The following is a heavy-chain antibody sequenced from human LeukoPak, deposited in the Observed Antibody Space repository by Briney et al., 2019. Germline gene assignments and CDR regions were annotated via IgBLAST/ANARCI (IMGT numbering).Heavy chain of an antibody. Sequence: GGSLRLSCAASGFTFSNYWMTWVRQAPGKGLEWVADIKQDGSEKLYVNSVRGRFTISRDNAKMSLFLQMNSLRAEDTAVYYCARDNGVVHGVYYMDVWGKGTTVAVS. D-gene: IGHD3-3*01. CDR3: ARDNGVVHGVYYMDV. J-gene: IGHJ6*03. CDR2: IKQDGSEK. CDR1: GFTFSNYW. V-gene: IGHV3-7*01.